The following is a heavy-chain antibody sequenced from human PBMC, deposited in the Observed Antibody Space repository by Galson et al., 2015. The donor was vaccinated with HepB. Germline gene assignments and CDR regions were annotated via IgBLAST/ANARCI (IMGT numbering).Heavy chain of an antibody. CDR1: GGTFSSYA. J-gene: IGHJ4*02. CDR3: ARAPYYDFWSGYYDPELYYFDY. D-gene: IGHD3-3*01. CDR2: IIPIFGTA. V-gene: IGHV1-69*13. Sequence: SVKLSCKASGGTFSSYAISWVRQAPGQGLEWMAGIIPIFGTANYAQKFQGRVTIPADESTSTAYMELSSLRSEDTAVYYCARAPYYDFWSGYYDPELYYFDYWGQGALVTVSS.